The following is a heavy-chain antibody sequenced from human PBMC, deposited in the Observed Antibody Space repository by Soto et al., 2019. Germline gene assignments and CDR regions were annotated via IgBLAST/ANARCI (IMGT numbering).Heavy chain of an antibody. Sequence: QVQLVASGGGLVKPGGSLRLSCAASGFTFSDYYMSWIRQAPGKGLEWVSYISSSGSTIYYADSVKGRFTISRDNAKNSLYLQMNSLGAEDTAVYYCARIYDYIWGSYRSVYFDYWGQGTLVTVSS. CDR3: ARIYDYIWGSYRSVYFDY. CDR2: ISSSGSTI. V-gene: IGHV3-11*01. D-gene: IGHD3-16*02. CDR1: GFTFSDYY. J-gene: IGHJ4*02.